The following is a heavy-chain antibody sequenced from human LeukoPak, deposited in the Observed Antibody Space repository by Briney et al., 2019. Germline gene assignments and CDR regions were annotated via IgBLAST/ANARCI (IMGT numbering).Heavy chain of an antibody. V-gene: IGHV3-30*18. CDR3: AKEKGWELLRSYIDF. CDR1: GFTFSSYG. J-gene: IGHJ4*02. Sequence: GRSLRLSCETSGFTFSSYGMHWVRQAPGKGLQWVAVISFDGTNTVYLDSVKGRFTISRNNSKNTLYLRMNSLTSEDTATYYCAKEKGWELLRSYIDFWGQGTLVTVYS. CDR2: ISFDGTNT. D-gene: IGHD1-26*01.